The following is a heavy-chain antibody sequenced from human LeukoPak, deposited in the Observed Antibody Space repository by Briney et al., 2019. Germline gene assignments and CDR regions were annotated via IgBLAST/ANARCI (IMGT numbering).Heavy chain of an antibody. V-gene: IGHV1-8*01. D-gene: IGHD3-10*01. CDR2: MNPNSGNT. Sequence: ASVKVSCKASGYTFTLYDINWVRRAPGQGLEWMGWMNPNSGNTGYAQKFQGRVTMTRNTSISTAYMELNSLRSEDTAVYYCTREDYYGSGSFSNWFDPWGQGTLVTVSS. CDR1: GYTFTLYD. J-gene: IGHJ5*02. CDR3: TREDYYGSGSFSNWFDP.